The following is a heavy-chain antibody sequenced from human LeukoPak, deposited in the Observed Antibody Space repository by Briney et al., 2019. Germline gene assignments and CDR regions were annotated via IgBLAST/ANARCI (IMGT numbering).Heavy chain of an antibody. V-gene: IGHV3-33*01. CDR2: ILYDGGST. CDR1: GFTFISNC. Sequence: GGSPRLPSGAFGFTFISNCMQWGSRDPPEGGEGGAVILYDGGSTYYTASVKSRFTISRDDARNTMYVQMNSLRVEATAVYYCAREAAMWFGETLDAFDIWGQGTMVAVSS. J-gene: IGHJ3*02. CDR3: AREAAMWFGETLDAFDI. D-gene: IGHD3-10*01.